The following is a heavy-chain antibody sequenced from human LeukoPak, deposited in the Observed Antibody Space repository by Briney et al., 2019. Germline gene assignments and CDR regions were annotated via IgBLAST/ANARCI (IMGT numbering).Heavy chain of an antibody. CDR3: AREGASFPKDAFDV. CDR1: GFTFSSYW. V-gene: IGHV3-74*01. CDR2: FSGDGNNI. D-gene: IGHD3-3*02. Sequence: GGSLTLSCAASGFTFSSYWMHWVRQAPGKGLVWVLHFSGDGNNIRYADSGEGRFTISRDNAKNTLFLQMNSLKAEDTAVYYCAREGASFPKDAFDVWGQGTVV. J-gene: IGHJ3*01.